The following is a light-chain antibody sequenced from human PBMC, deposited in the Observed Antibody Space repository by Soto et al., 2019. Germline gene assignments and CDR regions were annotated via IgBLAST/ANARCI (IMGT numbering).Light chain of an antibody. Sequence: DIQMTQSPSTLSASVGDRVTITCRASQSVSTWLAWYQQKPGTAPKVLIYDASSLQSGVPSRFSGSGSGTEFTLTISSLQPDDFATYYCQQYNSYSFGQGTKVDSK. J-gene: IGKJ1*01. V-gene: IGKV1-5*01. CDR2: DAS. CDR1: QSVSTW. CDR3: QQYNSYS.